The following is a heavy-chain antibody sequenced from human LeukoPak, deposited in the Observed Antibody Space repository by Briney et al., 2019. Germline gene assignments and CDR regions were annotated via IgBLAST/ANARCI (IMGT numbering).Heavy chain of an antibody. J-gene: IGHJ4*02. V-gene: IGHV3-21*01. CDR2: ISSSSSYI. Sequence: GGSLRLSCAASGFTFSSYSMNWVRQAPGKGLEWVSSISSSSSYIYYADSVKGRFTISRDNAKNSLYLQMNSLRAEDTAVYYCARDGRGSYYFDYWGQGTLVTVSS. CDR1: GFTFSSYS. CDR3: ARDGRGSYYFDY. D-gene: IGHD1-26*01.